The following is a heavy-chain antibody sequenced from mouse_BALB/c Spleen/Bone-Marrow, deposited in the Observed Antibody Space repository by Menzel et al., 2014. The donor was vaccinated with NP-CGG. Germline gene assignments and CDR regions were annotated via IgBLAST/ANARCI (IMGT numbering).Heavy chain of an antibody. CDR3: ARGLRGYAMDY. CDR2: ISNGGGST. Sequence: EVNVVESGGGLVQPGGSLKLSCAASGFTFSSYTMSWVRQTPEKRPEWVAYISNGGGSTYYPDTVKGRSTISRDNAKNTLYLQMSSLKSEDTAMYYCARGLRGYAMDYWGQGTSVTVSS. J-gene: IGHJ4*01. CDR1: GFTFSSYT. D-gene: IGHD2-4*01. V-gene: IGHV5-12-2*01.